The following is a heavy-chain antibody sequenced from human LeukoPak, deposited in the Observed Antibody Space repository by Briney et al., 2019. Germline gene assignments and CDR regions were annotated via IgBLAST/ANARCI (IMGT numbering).Heavy chain of an antibody. CDR1: GFTFSSYA. Sequence: PGRSLRLSCAASGFTFSSYAMHWVRQAPGKGLEWVAVISYDGSNKYYADSVKGRFTISRDNSKNTLYLQMNSLRAEDTAVYYCARDVDTANNYYHYGMDVWGQGTTVTVSS. CDR3: ARDVDTANNYYHYGMDV. D-gene: IGHD5-18*01. V-gene: IGHV3-30*04. J-gene: IGHJ6*02. CDR2: ISYDGSNK.